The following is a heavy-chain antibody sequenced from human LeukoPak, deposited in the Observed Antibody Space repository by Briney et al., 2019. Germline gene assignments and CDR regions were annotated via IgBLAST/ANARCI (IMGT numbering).Heavy chain of an antibody. Sequence: GGSLRLSCAASGFTFSSYSMNWVRQAPGKGLEWVSSISSGSSYIYYADSVKGRFTISRDNAKNSLYLQMNSLRAEDTAVYYCARDRSGMIVVVHFDYWGQGTLVTVSS. J-gene: IGHJ4*02. CDR3: ARDRSGMIVVVHFDY. CDR2: ISSGSSYI. D-gene: IGHD3-22*01. V-gene: IGHV3-21*01. CDR1: GFTFSSYS.